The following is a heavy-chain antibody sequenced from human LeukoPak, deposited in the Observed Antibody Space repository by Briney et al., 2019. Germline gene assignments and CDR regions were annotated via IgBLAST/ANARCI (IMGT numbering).Heavy chain of an antibody. J-gene: IGHJ4*02. CDR2: IYYSGST. D-gene: IGHD5-12*01. CDR3: ARAKLSGYSGYDRFDY. Sequence: SETLSLTCTVSGGSISSSSYYWGWIRQPPGKGLEWIGSIYYSGSTYYNPSLKSRVTISVDTSKNQFSLKLSSVTAADTAVYYCARAKLSGYSGYDRFDYWGQGTLVTVSS. CDR1: GGSISSSSYY. V-gene: IGHV4-39*01.